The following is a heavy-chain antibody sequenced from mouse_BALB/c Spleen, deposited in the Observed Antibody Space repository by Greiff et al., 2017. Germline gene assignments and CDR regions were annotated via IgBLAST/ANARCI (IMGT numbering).Heavy chain of an antibody. J-gene: IGHJ4*01. V-gene: IGHV14-3*02. Sequence: VQLKQSGAELVKPGASVKLSCTASGFNIKDNYMHWVKQRPEQGLEWIGRIDPANGNTKYDPKFQGKATITAYTSSNTAYLQLSSLTSEDTSVYYGAMITNYAMDYWGQGTTVTVSS. CDR1: GFNIKDNY. CDR2: IDPANGNT. D-gene: IGHD2-4*01. CDR3: AMITNYAMDY.